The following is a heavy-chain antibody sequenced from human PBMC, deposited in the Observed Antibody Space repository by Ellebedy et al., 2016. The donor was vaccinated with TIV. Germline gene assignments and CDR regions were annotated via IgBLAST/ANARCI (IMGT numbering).Heavy chain of an antibody. Sequence: GSLRLXXTVSGGSISSSSYYWGWIRQPPGKGLEWIGEINHSGSTNYNPSLKSRVTISVDTSKNQFSLKLSSVTAADTAVYYAARAGLGYYYYYGMDVWGQGTTVTVSS. CDR1: GGSISSSSYY. V-gene: IGHV4-39*07. CDR3: ARAGLGYYYYYGMDV. CDR2: INHSGST. J-gene: IGHJ6*02. D-gene: IGHD1-26*01.